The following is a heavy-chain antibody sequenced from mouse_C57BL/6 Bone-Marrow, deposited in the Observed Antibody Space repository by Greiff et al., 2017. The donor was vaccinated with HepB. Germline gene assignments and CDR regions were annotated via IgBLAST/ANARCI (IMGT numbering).Heavy chain of an antibody. D-gene: IGHD3-2*02. J-gene: IGHJ1*03. CDR2: IDPSDSYT. V-gene: IGHV1-69*01. CDR3: ARRLDSSGYPWYFDV. CDR1: GYTFTSYW. Sequence: QVQLQQSGAELVMPGASVKLSCKASGYTFTSYWMHWVKQRPGQGLEWIGEIDPSDSYTNYNQKFKGKSTLTVDKSSSTAYMQLSSLTSEDSAVYYWARRLDSSGYPWYFDVWGTGTTVTVSS.